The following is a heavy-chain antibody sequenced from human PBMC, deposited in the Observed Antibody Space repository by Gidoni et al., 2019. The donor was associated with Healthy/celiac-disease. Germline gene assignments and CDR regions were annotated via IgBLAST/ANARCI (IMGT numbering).Heavy chain of an antibody. Sequence: QITLKESGPTLVKPTQTLTLTCTFSGFSLSTSGVGVGWIRQPPGKALEWLALIYWNDDKRYSPSLKSRLTITKDTSKNQVVLTMTNMDPVDTATYYCAHSKSSGWYERVDYWGQGTLVTVSS. CDR1: GFSLSTSGVG. V-gene: IGHV2-5*01. CDR3: AHSKSSGWYERVDY. D-gene: IGHD6-19*01. CDR2: IYWNDDK. J-gene: IGHJ4*02.